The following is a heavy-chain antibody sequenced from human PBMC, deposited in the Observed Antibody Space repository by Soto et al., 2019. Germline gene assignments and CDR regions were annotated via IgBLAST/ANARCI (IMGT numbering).Heavy chain of an antibody. J-gene: IGHJ5*02. V-gene: IGHV3-30-3*01. CDR1: GFTFSSYA. D-gene: IGHD2-2*01. Sequence: GGSLRLSCAASGFTFSSYAMEWVRQAPGKGLEWVAFISYDGGKKYYTDSVKGRFTISRDNSKNTLYLQMNSLRVEDTAVYYCARGTSIVLVPAAMRFDPWGQGTVVTVSS. CDR3: ARGTSIVLVPAAMRFDP. CDR2: ISYDGGKK.